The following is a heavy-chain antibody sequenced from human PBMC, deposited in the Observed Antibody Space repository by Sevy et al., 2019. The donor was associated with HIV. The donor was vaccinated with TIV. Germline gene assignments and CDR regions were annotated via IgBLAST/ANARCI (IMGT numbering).Heavy chain of an antibody. CDR3: AKTGPRSGWASYNYYYMDV. J-gene: IGHJ6*03. CDR1: GFTFSSYG. CDR2: IWYDGSNK. Sequence: GGSLRLSCAASGFTFSSYGMHWVRQAPGKGLEGGAVIWYDGSNKYYADSVKGRFTISRDNSKNTLYLQMNSLRAEDTAVYYCAKTGPRSGWASYNYYYMDVRGKGTTVTVSS. V-gene: IGHV3-33*06. D-gene: IGHD6-19*01.